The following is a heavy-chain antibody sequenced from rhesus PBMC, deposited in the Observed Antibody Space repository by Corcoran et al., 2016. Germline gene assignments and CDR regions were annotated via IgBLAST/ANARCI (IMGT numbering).Heavy chain of an antibody. V-gene: IGHV4-169*01. D-gene: IGHD4-29*01. J-gene: IGHJ4*01. Sequence: QLQPQESGPGLVKPPETLSVTCAVAGGSISSSYWSWMRQVAGRGLEWIGYICGSGSSTTSNPSLKSRVTLSVDTSKNQLSLKLSSVTTADTAVYYCARVGVGLAADYWGQGVLVTVSS. CDR1: GGSISSSY. CDR2: ICGSGSST. CDR3: ARVGVGLAADY.